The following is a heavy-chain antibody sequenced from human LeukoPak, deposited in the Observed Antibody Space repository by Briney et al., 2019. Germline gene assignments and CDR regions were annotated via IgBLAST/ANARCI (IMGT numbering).Heavy chain of an antibody. J-gene: IGHJ4*02. CDR3: TRQLEPH. CDR1: GFTFSTFW. D-gene: IGHD1-1*01. Sequence: PGGSLRLSCAASGFTFSTFWMDWVRQAPGGGLEWVANINQDGSEKYYVDSVKGRFTISRDNAKNSLYLQMNSLKAEDTAVYYCTRQLEPHWGQGTLVTVSS. CDR2: INQDGSEK. V-gene: IGHV3-7*01.